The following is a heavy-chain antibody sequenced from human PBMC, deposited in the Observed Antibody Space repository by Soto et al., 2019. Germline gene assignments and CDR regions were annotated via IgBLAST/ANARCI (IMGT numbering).Heavy chain of an antibody. CDR1: GCSISSNNL. Sequence: TWETLSLTCAASGCSISSNNLWSWVRQPPGKGLEWIGEIFHSGSTHYSPSLKSRVTISVDKSKNQFSLKLTSVTAADTAVYYCARVYSGSYSDYWGQGTLVTVSS. CDR2: IFHSGST. V-gene: IGHV4-4*02. D-gene: IGHD1-26*01. CDR3: ARVYSGSYSDY. J-gene: IGHJ4*02.